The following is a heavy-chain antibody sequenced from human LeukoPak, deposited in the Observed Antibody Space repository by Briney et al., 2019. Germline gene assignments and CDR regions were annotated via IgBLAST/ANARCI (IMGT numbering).Heavy chain of an antibody. V-gene: IGHV1-69*05. CDR1: GYTFTSYY. CDR3: AVTKGGAHYYDSSGYPPYHHFDY. CDR2: IIPIFGTA. Sequence: ASVKVSCKASGYTFTSYYMHWVRQAPGQGLEWMGGIIPIFGTANYAQKFQGRVTITTDESTSTAYMELSSLRSEDTAVYYCAVTKGGAHYYDSSGYPPYHHFDYWGQGTLVTVSS. J-gene: IGHJ4*02. D-gene: IGHD3-22*01.